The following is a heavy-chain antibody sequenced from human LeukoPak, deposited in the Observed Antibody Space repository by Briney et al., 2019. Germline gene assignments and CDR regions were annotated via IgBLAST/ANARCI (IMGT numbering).Heavy chain of an antibody. D-gene: IGHD4-17*01. CDR1: GFTFSSYA. CDR2: IWYDGSNK. Sequence: PGRSLRLSCAASGFTFSSYAMHWVRQAPGKGLEWVAVIWYDGSNKYYADSVKGRFTISRDNSKNTLYLQKNSLRAEDTAVYYCARDPRYGDPSHFDYWGQGTLVTVSS. CDR3: ARDPRYGDPSHFDY. J-gene: IGHJ4*02. V-gene: IGHV3-33*08.